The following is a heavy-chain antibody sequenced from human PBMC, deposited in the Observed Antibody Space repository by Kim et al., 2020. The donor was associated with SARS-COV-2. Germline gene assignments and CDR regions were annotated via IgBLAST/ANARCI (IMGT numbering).Heavy chain of an antibody. CDR3: TRDSSGRHLDV. Sequence: SQTLSLTCDISGDSVSSNSATWSWIRQSPSRGLEWLGRTYYRATWSSDYAVSVKGRITINTDTSNNQFSLQLNSVTPEDTAVYFWTRDSSGRHLDVWGQGTTVTVSS. V-gene: IGHV6-1*01. CDR1: GDSVSSNSAT. D-gene: IGHD6-25*01. CDR2: TYYRATWSS. J-gene: IGHJ6*02.